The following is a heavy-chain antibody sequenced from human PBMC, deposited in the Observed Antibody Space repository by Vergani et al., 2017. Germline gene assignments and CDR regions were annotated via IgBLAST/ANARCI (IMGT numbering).Heavy chain of an antibody. D-gene: IGHD3-10*01. CDR2: IHHSGDT. CDR1: DSSIMTNPY. Sequence: QVQLQESGPGLVKPSETLTLTCDVSDSSIMTNPYWGGFGQSPGKGLEWIGCIHHSGDTHYNSSLKSRVSISIVSSSKFSLSLTSVTAADTAIYYCARHRGSGGFFPSSYFYGMDVWGHGTTVTVSS. V-gene: IGHV4-38-2*01. CDR3: ARHRGSGGFFPSSYFYGMDV. J-gene: IGHJ6*02.